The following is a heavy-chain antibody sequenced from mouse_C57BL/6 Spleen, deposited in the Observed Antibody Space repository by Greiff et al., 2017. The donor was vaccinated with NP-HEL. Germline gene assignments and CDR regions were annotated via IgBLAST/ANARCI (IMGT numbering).Heavy chain of an antibody. Sequence: QVQLKEPGAELVRPGSSVKLSCKASGYTFTSYWMHWVKQRPIQGLEWIGNIDPSDSETHYNQKFKDKATLTVDKSSSTAYMQLSSLTSEDSAVYYCAREQLRLDYWGQGTTLTVSS. V-gene: IGHV1-52*01. CDR3: AREQLRLDY. CDR1: GYTFTSYW. CDR2: IDPSDSET. J-gene: IGHJ2*01. D-gene: IGHD3-2*02.